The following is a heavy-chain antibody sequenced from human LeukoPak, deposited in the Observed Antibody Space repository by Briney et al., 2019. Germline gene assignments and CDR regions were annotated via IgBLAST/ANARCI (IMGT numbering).Heavy chain of an antibody. D-gene: IGHD6-13*01. J-gene: IGHJ6*03. V-gene: IGHV3-11*04. CDR2: TSSSGSTI. Sequence: GGSLRLSCAASGFTFSDYYMSWIRQAPGKGLEWVSYTSSSGSTIYYADSVKGRFTISRDNAKNSLYLQMNSLRAEDTAVYYCASSPIAAAGTANYYYYYMDVWGKGTTVTISS. CDR3: ASSPIAAAGTANYYYYYMDV. CDR1: GFTFSDYY.